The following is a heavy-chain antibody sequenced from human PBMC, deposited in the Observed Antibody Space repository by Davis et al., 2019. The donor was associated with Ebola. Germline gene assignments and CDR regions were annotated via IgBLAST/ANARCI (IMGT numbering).Heavy chain of an antibody. CDR2: IYPGDSDT. D-gene: IGHD3-3*01. J-gene: IGHJ4*02. CDR1: GYSFTSYW. Sequence: PGGSLRLSCKGSGYSFTSYWIGWVRQMPGKGLEWMGIIYPGDSDTRYSPSFQGQVTISADKSISTAYLQWSSLKASDTAMYYCASAPGILWSGYYTDYWGQGTLVTVSS. CDR3: ASAPGILWSGYYTDY. V-gene: IGHV5-51*01.